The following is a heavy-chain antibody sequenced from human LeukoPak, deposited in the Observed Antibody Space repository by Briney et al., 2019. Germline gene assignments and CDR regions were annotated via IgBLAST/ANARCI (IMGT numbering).Heavy chain of an antibody. V-gene: IGHV4-59*08. J-gene: IGHJ4*02. D-gene: IGHD6-13*01. CDR2: IYYSGST. CDR3: ARNTAALSHTTI. CDR1: GGSISSYY. Sequence: SETLSLTCTVSGGSISSYYWSWIRQPPGKGLEWIGYIYYSGSTNYKPSPKSRVTISVDTSKNQFSLNLRSVTAADTAVYYCARNTAALSHTTIWGQGTLVTVFS.